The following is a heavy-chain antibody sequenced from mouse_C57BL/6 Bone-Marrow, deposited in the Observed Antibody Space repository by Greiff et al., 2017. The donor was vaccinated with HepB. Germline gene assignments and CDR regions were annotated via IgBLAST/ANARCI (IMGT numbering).Heavy chain of an antibody. J-gene: IGHJ3*01. CDR1: GYTFTDYY. Sequence: VQLQQSGPELVKPGASVKISCKASGYTFTDYYMNWVKQSHGKSLEWIGDINPNNGGTSYNQKFKGKATLTVDKSSSTAYMELRSLTSEDSAVYYCARSELVAYWGQGTLVTVSA. D-gene: IGHD4-1*01. V-gene: IGHV1-26*01. CDR3: ARSELVAY. CDR2: INPNNGGT.